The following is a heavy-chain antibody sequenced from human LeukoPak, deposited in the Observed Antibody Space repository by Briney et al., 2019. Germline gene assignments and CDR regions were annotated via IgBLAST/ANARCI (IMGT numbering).Heavy chain of an antibody. J-gene: IGHJ6*03. D-gene: IGHD4-17*01. CDR2: IIPIFGTA. Sequence: SVKVSCKASGYIFTNYYMHWVRQAPGQGLEWMGGIIPIFGTANYAQKFQGRVTITADESTSTAYMELSSLRSEDTAVYYCARASTANQYYYYMDVWGKGTTVTVSS. CDR3: ARASTANQYYYYMDV. CDR1: GYIFTNYY. V-gene: IGHV1-69*13.